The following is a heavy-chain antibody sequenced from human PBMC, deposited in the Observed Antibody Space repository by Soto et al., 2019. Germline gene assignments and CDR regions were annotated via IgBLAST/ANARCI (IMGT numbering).Heavy chain of an antibody. Sequence: EVPLVESGGGLVQPGGSLRLSCAASGFTFGNHWMHWVRQAPGKGLEWVSRVISDGNTIDYADSVKGRFTVSRDNAKSTLYLQMNSLRAEDTAVYYCATAEVDHWGPGTLVTVSS. CDR3: ATAEVDH. J-gene: IGHJ5*02. CDR2: VISDGNTI. V-gene: IGHV3-74*01. CDR1: GFTFGNHW.